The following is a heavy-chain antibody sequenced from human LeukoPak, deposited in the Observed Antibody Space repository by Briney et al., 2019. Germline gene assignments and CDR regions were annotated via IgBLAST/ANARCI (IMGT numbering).Heavy chain of an antibody. D-gene: IGHD1-1*01. Sequence: SETLSLTCAVYGGSSSGYYWSWIRQPPGKGLEWIGEINHSGSTNYNPSLKSRVTISVDTSKNQFSLKLSSVTAADTAVYYCARGERPDYFDYWGQGTLVTVSS. CDR2: INHSGST. CDR1: GGSSSGYY. J-gene: IGHJ4*02. CDR3: ARGERPDYFDY. V-gene: IGHV4-34*01.